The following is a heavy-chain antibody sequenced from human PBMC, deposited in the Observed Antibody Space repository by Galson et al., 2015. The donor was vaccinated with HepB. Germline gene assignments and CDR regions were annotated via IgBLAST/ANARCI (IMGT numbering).Heavy chain of an antibody. CDR1: GFSFSNHY. CDR3: ARSEVTTVVTDFDS. D-gene: IGHD4-23*01. Sequence: SLRLSCAVSGFSFSNHYIDWVRQAPGKGLEWVGRSRNKPKGYSTAYAASVKGRFTVSRDDSMSSVFLQMNSLRSEDTAVYYCARSEVTTVVTDFDSWGQGTLVTVSS. CDR2: SRNKPKGYST. J-gene: IGHJ4*02. V-gene: IGHV3-72*01.